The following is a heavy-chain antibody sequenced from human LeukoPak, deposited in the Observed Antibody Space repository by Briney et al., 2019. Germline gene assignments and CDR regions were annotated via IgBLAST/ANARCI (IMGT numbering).Heavy chain of an antibody. V-gene: IGHV4-61*05. Sequence: SETLSLTCTVSGGSISSSSYYWGWIRQPPGKGLEWIGYIYYSGSTNYNPSLKSRVTISVDTSKNQFSLKLSSVTAADTAVYYCARQNTYYDFWSGYWGDYYYGMDVWGQGTTVTVSS. CDR2: IYYSGST. D-gene: IGHD3-3*01. CDR1: GGSISSSSYY. J-gene: IGHJ6*02. CDR3: ARQNTYYDFWSGYWGDYYYGMDV.